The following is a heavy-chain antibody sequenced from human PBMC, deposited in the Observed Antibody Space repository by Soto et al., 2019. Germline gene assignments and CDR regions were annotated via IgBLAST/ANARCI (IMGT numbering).Heavy chain of an antibody. Sequence: PGGSLRLSCAASEFTFSNYAMSWVRQAPGKGLEWVSAISYGGGTTYYADSVKGRFTISRDNSKNTLYLQMNSLRAEDTAVYYFSRAPGNSGYDSTYYYYGMDVWGQGTTVTVSS. CDR2: ISYGGGTT. J-gene: IGHJ6*02. CDR1: EFTFSNYA. CDR3: SRAPGNSGYDSTYYYYGMDV. D-gene: IGHD5-12*01. V-gene: IGHV3-23*01.